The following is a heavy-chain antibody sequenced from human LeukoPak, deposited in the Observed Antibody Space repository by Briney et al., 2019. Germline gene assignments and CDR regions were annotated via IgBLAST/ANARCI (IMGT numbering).Heavy chain of an antibody. CDR2: FHYSGST. CDR3: ARTSRHYYGSGKNLTPWPAGLDV. Sequence: SETLSLTCTVSGYSIISGYSWEWIRQPPGKGLEWIGSFHYSGSTYYNPSLMSRVTISGDTSKNQFSLRLSSVTAADTAVYYCARTSRHYYGSGKNLTPWPAGLDVWGQGTTVTVS. J-gene: IGHJ6*02. D-gene: IGHD3-10*01. V-gene: IGHV4-38-2*02. CDR1: GYSIISGYS.